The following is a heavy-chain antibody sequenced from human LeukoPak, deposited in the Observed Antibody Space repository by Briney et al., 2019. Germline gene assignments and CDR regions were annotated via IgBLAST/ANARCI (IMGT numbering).Heavy chain of an antibody. D-gene: IGHD5-12*01. CDR1: GGSISSYY. CDR3: ARVSGYDWESFYDY. J-gene: IGHJ4*02. CDR2: IYYSGST. V-gene: IGHV4-59*01. Sequence: PSETLSLTCTVSGGSISSYYWSWIRQPPGKGLEWIGYIYYSGSTNYNPSLRSRVTISVDTSKNQFSLKLSSVTAADTAVYYCARVSGYDWESFYDYWGQGTLVTVSS.